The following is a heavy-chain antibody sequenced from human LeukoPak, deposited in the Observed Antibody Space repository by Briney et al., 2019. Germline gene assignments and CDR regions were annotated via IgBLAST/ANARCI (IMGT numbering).Heavy chain of an antibody. J-gene: IGHJ4*02. CDR1: GYTFTGYY. CDR3: ARDATARDYSNSDY. CDR2: INPNSGGT. Sequence: GTSVKVSCKASGYTFTGYYIHWVRQAPGQGLEWMGWINPNSGGTNYAQKFQGRVTVTRDTSISTAYMELTRLTSDDTAVYYCARDATARDYSNSDYWGQGTLDTVSS. V-gene: IGHV1-2*02. D-gene: IGHD4-11*01.